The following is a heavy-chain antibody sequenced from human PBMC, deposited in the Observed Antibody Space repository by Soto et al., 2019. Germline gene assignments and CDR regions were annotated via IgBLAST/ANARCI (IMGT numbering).Heavy chain of an antibody. V-gene: IGHV3-23*01. Sequence: EVQLLESGGGLVQPGGSLRVSCAASGFTFSSYAMSWVRQAPGKGLEWVSVISGSGDSTYYADSVKGRFTISRDNSKNTLYLQMNSLRADDTAVYYCARRSSGWYLDYWGQGTLVTVSS. CDR1: GFTFSSYA. D-gene: IGHD6-19*01. CDR2: ISGSGDST. CDR3: ARRSSGWYLDY. J-gene: IGHJ4*02.